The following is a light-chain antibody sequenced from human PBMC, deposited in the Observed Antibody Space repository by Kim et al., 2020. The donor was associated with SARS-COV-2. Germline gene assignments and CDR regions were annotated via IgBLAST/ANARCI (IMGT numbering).Light chain of an antibody. J-gene: IGLJ3*02. Sequence: QLVLTQPPSASATPGQRVTISCSGSTSNIGSNTVNWYRQLPGTTPKLLIHTNNQRPSGVPDRFSGSKSGTSASLAISGLQSEDEGDYYCAAWDDSLTGPVFGGGTQLTVL. V-gene: IGLV1-44*01. CDR2: TNN. CDR1: TSNIGSNT. CDR3: AAWDDSLTGPV.